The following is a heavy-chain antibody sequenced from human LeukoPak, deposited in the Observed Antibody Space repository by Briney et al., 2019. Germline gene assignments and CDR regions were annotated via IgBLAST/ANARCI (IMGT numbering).Heavy chain of an antibody. D-gene: IGHD6-13*01. CDR1: GGPFSSYA. V-gene: IGHV1-69*13. CDR2: IIPIFGTA. J-gene: IGHJ4*02. CDR3: ARKGQQLVLRGGYFDY. Sequence: SVKVSCKASGGPFSSYAISWVRQAPGQGLEWMGGIIPIFGTANYAQKFQGRVTITADESTSTAYMELSSLRSEDTAVYYCARKGQQLVLRGGYFDYWGQGTLVTVSS.